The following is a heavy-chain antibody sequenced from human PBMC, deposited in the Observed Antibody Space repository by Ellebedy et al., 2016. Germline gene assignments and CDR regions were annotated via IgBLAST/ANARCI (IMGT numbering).Heavy chain of an antibody. CDR3: ATPGNYRNDL. J-gene: IGHJ5*02. V-gene: IGHV3-7*03. CDR2: INQDESEK. Sequence: GGSLRLSCAASRFTFNNYWISWVRQAPGQGLEWVANINQDESEKYDVDSVKGRFTISRDNAKNALYLQMNSLRVEDTAVYYCATPGNYRNDLWGQGTLVTVSS. CDR1: RFTFNNYW. D-gene: IGHD4-23*01.